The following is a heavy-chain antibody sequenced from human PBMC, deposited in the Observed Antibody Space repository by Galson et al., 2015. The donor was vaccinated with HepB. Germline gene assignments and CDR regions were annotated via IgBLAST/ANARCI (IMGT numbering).Heavy chain of an antibody. CDR2: INPNSGGT. CDR3: ARPSYYDSSKRAFDI. D-gene: IGHD3-22*01. J-gene: IGHJ3*02. CDR1: GYTFTGYY. Sequence: SVKVSCKASGYTFTGYYMHWVRQAPGQGLEWMGRINPNSGGTNYAQKFQGRVTMTRDTSISTAYMELSRLRSDDTAVYYCARPSYYDSSKRAFDIWGQGTMATVSS. V-gene: IGHV1-2*06.